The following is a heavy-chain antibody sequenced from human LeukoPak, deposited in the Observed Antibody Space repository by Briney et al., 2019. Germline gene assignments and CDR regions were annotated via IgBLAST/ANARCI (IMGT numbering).Heavy chain of an antibody. CDR3: ARHLVVAAPRYFDY. J-gene: IGHJ4*02. D-gene: IGHD2-15*01. V-gene: IGHV4-39*01. CDR2: IYYTGST. Sequence: PSETLSLTCPVSGGSVSSSRYYWGWIRQPPGKGLEWIGSIYYTGSTYYKPSLKSRVTISVDTSKNQFSLKLSSVTAADTAVYYCARHLVVAAPRYFDYWGQGTLVTVSS. CDR1: GGSVSSSRYY.